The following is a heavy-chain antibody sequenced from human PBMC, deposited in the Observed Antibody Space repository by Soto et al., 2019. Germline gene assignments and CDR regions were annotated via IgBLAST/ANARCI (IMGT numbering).Heavy chain of an antibody. CDR1: GFTVSSNY. D-gene: IGHD6-6*01. V-gene: IGHV3-66*01. CDR2: IYSGGST. CDR3: AREWGPGLAARTFDY. J-gene: IGHJ4*02. Sequence: GGSLRLSCAASGFTVSSNYMSWVRQAPGKGLEWVSVIYSGGSTYYADSVKGRFTISRDNSKNTLYLQMNSLRAEDTAVYYCAREWGPGLAARTFDYWGQGTLVTVSS.